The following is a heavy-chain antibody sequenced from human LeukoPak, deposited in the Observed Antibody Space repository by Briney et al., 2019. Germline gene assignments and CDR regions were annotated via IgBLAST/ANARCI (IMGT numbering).Heavy chain of an antibody. D-gene: IGHD3-10*01. CDR1: GYTFTNYY. J-gene: IGHJ4*02. CDR3: ARDQTQIWFGEGLWYFDY. Sequence: ASVKVSCKASGYTFTNYYIHWVRQAPGQGLEWMGWISPYNGNTKYAQKVQGRVTMTTDTSTSTAYMELRSLRSDDTAVYYCARDQTQIWFGEGLWYFDYWGQGTLVTVSS. CDR2: ISPYNGNT. V-gene: IGHV1-18*04.